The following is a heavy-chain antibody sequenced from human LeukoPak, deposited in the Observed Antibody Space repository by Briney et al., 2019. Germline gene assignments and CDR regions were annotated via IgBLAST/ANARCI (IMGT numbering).Heavy chain of an antibody. V-gene: IGHV3-23*01. CDR3: AKWGDYDILTGYYDPDY. D-gene: IGHD3-9*01. Sequence: GGSLRLSCAASGFTVTNYDMYWVRQAPGKGREWVSAFCGRDDSTYYADSVKGRFTISRDTSKNTLFLQMNSLRAEDTAVYYCAKWGDYDILTGYYDPDYWGQGTLVTVSS. CDR2: FCGRDDST. CDR1: GFTVTNYD. J-gene: IGHJ4*02.